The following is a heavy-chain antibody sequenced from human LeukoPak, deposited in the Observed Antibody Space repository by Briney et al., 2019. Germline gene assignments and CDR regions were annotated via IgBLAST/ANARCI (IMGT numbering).Heavy chain of an antibody. Sequence: GGSLRLSCAASGFTFSSYAMHWVRQAPGKGLEYVSAISSNGGSTYYANSVKGRFTISRDNSKNTLYLQMGSLRAEDMAVYYCARVVAHYAFDIWGQGTMVTVSS. CDR3: ARVVAHYAFDI. CDR2: ISSNGGST. D-gene: IGHD2-15*01. CDR1: GFTFSSYA. V-gene: IGHV3-64*01. J-gene: IGHJ3*02.